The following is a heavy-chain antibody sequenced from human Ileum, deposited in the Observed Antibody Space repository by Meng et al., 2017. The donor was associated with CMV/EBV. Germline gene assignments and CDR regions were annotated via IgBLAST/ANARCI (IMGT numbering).Heavy chain of an antibody. CDR1: DFTLSNAW. D-gene: IGHD3/OR15-3a*01. CDR2: IRSQTAGGTT. V-gene: IGHV3-15*07. J-gene: IGHJ4*02. Sequence: SCGASDFTLSNAWMNWVHQAPGKGLEWVARIRSQTAGGTTEYHAAVKGRFTVSRDDSKYTVYLQMNSLKIDDTAVYYCTTGWTQYFDFWGQGALVTVSS. CDR3: TTGWTQYFDF.